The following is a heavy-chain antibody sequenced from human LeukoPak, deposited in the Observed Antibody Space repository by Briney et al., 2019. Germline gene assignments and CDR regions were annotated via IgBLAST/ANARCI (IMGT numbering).Heavy chain of an antibody. Sequence: PGGSVTLLCGASGFPFCIYDVRWAPRARGGAGGCVSSICGSGGSTYYADSVKGRFTISRDNSKNTLYLQMNSLRAEDTAVYYCAKAFPYYDFWSGYIYYFDYWGQGTLVTVSS. J-gene: IGHJ4*02. CDR3: AKAFPYYDFWSGYIYYFDY. CDR1: GFPFCIYD. V-gene: IGHV3-23*01. CDR2: ICGSGGST. D-gene: IGHD3-3*01.